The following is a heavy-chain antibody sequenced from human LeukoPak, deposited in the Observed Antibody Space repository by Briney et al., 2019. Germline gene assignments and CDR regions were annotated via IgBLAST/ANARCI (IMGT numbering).Heavy chain of an antibody. V-gene: IGHV1-46*01. CDR3: ARDGGAVVPACFFDY. Sequence: GASVKVSCKASGYTFTSYYMHWVRQAPGQGLEWMGIINPSGGSTSYAQKFQGRVTMTRDTSTSTVYMELSSLRSEDTAVYYCARDGGAVVPACFFDYWGQGTLVTVSS. CDR1: GYTFTSYY. CDR2: INPSGGST. D-gene: IGHD2-2*01. J-gene: IGHJ4*02.